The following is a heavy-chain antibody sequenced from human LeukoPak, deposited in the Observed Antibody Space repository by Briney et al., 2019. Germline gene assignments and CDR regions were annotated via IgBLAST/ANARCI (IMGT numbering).Heavy chain of an antibody. CDR1: GGSITSYS. Sequence: SETLSLTCIVSGGSITSYSWSWLRQPPGKGLEWIGYVDHTGSTNFNPSLNGRVSISRDTTNNLFSLRLRSVTAADTAVYFCARGRVSSSTWYSTYYYYFYMDVWGKGTTVTVSS. CDR2: VDHTGST. J-gene: IGHJ6*03. V-gene: IGHV4-59*01. D-gene: IGHD1-1*01. CDR3: ARGRVSSSTWYSTYYYYFYMDV.